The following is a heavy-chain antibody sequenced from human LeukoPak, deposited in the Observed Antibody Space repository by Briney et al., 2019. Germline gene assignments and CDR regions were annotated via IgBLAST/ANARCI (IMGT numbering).Heavy chain of an antibody. CDR3: APRRIVGATSFDY. V-gene: IGHV3-23*01. CDR1: GFTFSGYV. D-gene: IGHD1-26*01. Sequence: GGSLRLSGAASGFTFSGYVMTWVRQAPGKGLECVSIIDRSGGSTYYADSVKGRFTISRDNSKNTLYLHVNSLRAEDTAVYYCAPRRIVGATSFDYWGQGTLVTVSS. J-gene: IGHJ4*02. CDR2: IDRSGGST.